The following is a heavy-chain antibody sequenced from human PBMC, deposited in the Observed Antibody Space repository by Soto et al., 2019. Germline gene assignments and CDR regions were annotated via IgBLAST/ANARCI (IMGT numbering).Heavy chain of an antibody. V-gene: IGHV3-48*02. CDR3: ARDMYYYDSSGYYSFDY. CDR1: GFTFSSYS. D-gene: IGHD3-22*01. Sequence: EVQLVESGGGLVQPGGSLRLSCAASGFTFSSYSMNWVRQAPGKGLEWVSYISSSSSTIYYADSVKGRFTISRDNAKNSLYLQMNSLRDEDTAVYYCARDMYYYDSSGYYSFDYWGQGTLVTVSS. CDR2: ISSSSSTI. J-gene: IGHJ4*02.